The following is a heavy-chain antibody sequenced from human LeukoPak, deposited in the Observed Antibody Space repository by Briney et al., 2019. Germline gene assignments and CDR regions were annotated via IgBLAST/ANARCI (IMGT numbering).Heavy chain of an antibody. CDR1: GYTFTSYA. Sequence: ASVKVSCKASGYTFTSYAVHWVRQAPGQRLEWMGWINAGNGNTKYSQKFQGRVTITRDTSASTAYMELSSLRSEDTAVYYCARDRYDFWSGYYNYWGQGTLVTVSS. D-gene: IGHD3-3*01. V-gene: IGHV1-3*01. J-gene: IGHJ4*02. CDR2: INAGNGNT. CDR3: ARDRYDFWSGYYNY.